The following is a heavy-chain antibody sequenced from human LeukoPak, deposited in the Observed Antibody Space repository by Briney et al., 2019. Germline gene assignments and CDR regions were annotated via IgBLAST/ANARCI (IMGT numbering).Heavy chain of an antibody. CDR1: GGSISTYY. CDR3: ARDPIAVAGNSGAFDI. J-gene: IGHJ3*02. V-gene: IGHV4-38-2*02. D-gene: IGHD6-19*01. CDR2: IYHSGST. Sequence: PSETLSLTCTVSGGSISTYYWGWIRQPPGKGLEWIGSIYHSGSTYYNPSLKSRVTISVDTSKNQFSLKLSSVTAADTAVYYCARDPIAVAGNSGAFDIWGQGTMVTVSS.